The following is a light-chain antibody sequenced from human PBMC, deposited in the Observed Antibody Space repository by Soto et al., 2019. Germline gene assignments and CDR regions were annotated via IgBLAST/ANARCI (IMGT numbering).Light chain of an antibody. V-gene: IGKV1-9*01. Sequence: DIQLTQSRSFLSASVGDRVTITCRASQDISSYLAWYQQRPGKVPRFLTHSASTLQSGVPSRFSATGSGTTFTLTISSLQPEDIATYNCQQLNRFPRTFGQGTKVEV. CDR3: QQLNRFPRT. CDR1: QDISSY. J-gene: IGKJ1*01. CDR2: SAS.